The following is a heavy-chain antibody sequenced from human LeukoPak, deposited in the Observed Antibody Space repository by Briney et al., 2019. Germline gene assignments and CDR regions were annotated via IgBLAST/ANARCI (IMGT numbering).Heavy chain of an antibody. Sequence: GASVKVSCKASGYRFSRYGISWVRQAPGQGPEWVGWVSVFNGDTKYAQKFPGRVTVTTEISTDTAYMELSSLRSDDTGVYYCARGHGYYYYMDVWGQGTTVTVTS. CDR3: ARGHGYYYYMDV. CDR1: GYRFSRYG. D-gene: IGHD6-13*01. CDR2: VSVFNGDT. V-gene: IGHV1-18*01. J-gene: IGHJ6*03.